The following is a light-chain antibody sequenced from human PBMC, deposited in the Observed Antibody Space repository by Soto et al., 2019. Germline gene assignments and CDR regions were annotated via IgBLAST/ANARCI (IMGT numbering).Light chain of an antibody. CDR2: HNR. CDR3: QAWDSTTAV. V-gene: IGLV3-1*01. CDR1: KLGNKY. Sequence: SYELTQPPSVSVSPGQTASITCSGDKLGNKYASWYQQRPGQSPVVVIYHNRKRPSGIPERFSGSNSGNTATLTISGTQAMDEADYYCQAWDSTTAVFGGGTKLTVL. J-gene: IGLJ3*02.